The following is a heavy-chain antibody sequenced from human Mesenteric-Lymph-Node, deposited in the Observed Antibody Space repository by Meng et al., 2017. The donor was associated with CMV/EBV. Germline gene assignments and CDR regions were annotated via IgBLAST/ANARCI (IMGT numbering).Heavy chain of an antibody. J-gene: IGHJ4*02. CDR2: INHSGST. CDR3: ARHQRWLKSEGGFNY. Sequence: QVLLPQWGAGRLNPSEPLSLTCAVYGGSFSGSYWSWIRQPPGKGLEWIGEINHSGSTNYNPSLKSRVTISVDTSKNQFSLKLSSVTAADTAVYYCARHQRWLKSEGGFNYWGQGTLVTVSS. D-gene: IGHD4-23*01. V-gene: IGHV4-34*01. CDR1: GGSFSGSY.